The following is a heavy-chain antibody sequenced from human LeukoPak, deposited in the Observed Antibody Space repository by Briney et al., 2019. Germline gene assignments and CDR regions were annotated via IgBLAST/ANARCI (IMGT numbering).Heavy chain of an antibody. Sequence: GGSLRLSCAASGFTFSSYSMNWVRQAPGKGLEWVSSISSSSSYIYYADSVKGRFTISRDNAKNSLYLQMNSLRAEDTAVYYCARDRYDILTGYYKDIHDAFDIWGQGTMVTVSS. J-gene: IGHJ3*02. CDR3: ARDRYDILTGYYKDIHDAFDI. CDR1: GFTFSSYS. D-gene: IGHD3-9*01. CDR2: ISSSSSYI. V-gene: IGHV3-21*01.